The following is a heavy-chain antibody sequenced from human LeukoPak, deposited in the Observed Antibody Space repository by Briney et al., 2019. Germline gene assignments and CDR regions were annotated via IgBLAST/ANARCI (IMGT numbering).Heavy chain of an antibody. V-gene: IGHV1-69*10. CDR1: GGTFSSYA. CDR2: IIPIFGIA. CDR3: PNLGGNSSSFDAFDT. J-gene: IGHJ3*02. Sequence: SVKVSCKASGGTFSSYAISCVRQAPGQGLERMGWIIPIFGIANYAQKFQGRVTISADKSTSTSYMELSSLRSEDTAVYYCPNLGGNSSSFDAFDTWGQGTMVTVSS. D-gene: IGHD6-6*01.